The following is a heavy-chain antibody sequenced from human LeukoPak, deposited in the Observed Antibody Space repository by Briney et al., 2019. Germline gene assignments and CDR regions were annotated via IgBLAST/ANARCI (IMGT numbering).Heavy chain of an antibody. CDR1: GFTFSSYG. CDR3: ASSVLWFGESRSAY. V-gene: IGHV3-30*03. Sequence: PGGSLRLSCAASGFTFSSYGMHWVRQAPGKGLEWVAVISYDGSNKYYADSVKGRFTISRDNSKNTLYLQMNSLRAEDTAVYYCASSVLWFGESRSAYWGQGTLVTVSS. CDR2: ISYDGSNK. D-gene: IGHD3-10*01. J-gene: IGHJ4*02.